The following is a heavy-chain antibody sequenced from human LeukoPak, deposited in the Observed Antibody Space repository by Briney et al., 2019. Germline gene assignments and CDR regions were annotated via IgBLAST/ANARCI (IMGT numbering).Heavy chain of an antibody. CDR3: AKDLWDIVVVPAAIQVHYYGMDV. CDR2: ISGSGGST. V-gene: IGHV3-23*01. D-gene: IGHD2-2*01. Sequence: PGGSLRLSCAASGFTFSSYAMSWVRQAPGKGLEWVSAISGSGGSTYYADSVKGRFTISRDNSKNTLYLQMNSLRAEDTAVYYCAKDLWDIVVVPAAIQVHYYGMDVWGQGTTVTVSS. CDR1: GFTFSSYA. J-gene: IGHJ6*02.